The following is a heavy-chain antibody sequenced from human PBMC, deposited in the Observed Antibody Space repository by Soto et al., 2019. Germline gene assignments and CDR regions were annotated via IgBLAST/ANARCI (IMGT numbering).Heavy chain of an antibody. J-gene: IGHJ4*02. V-gene: IGHV1-46*01. CDR2: INPSGGST. CDR1: GYTFTSYY. CDR3: ARDQSRDLRGYSYGLDY. Sequence: PSVKVSCKASGYTFTSYYMHWVRQAPGQGLEWMGIINPSGGSTSYAQKFQGRVTMTRDTSTSTVYMELSSLRSEDTAVYYCARDQSRDLRGYSYGLDYWGQGTLVTVSS. D-gene: IGHD5-18*01.